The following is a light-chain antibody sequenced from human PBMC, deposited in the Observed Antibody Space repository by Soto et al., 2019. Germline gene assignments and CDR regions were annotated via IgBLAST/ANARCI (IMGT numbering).Light chain of an antibody. CDR2: GTS. Sequence: EIVMTQSPATLSVSPGEGATLSCRASQSVGSDLAWYQQKPGQAPRLLIYGTSTRATGIPARFSGSGSGTEFTLTISSLQSEDCAVYYCQQYNNWPPTTFGQGTKVEIK. CDR1: QSVGSD. V-gene: IGKV3-15*01. J-gene: IGKJ1*01. CDR3: QQYNNWPPTT.